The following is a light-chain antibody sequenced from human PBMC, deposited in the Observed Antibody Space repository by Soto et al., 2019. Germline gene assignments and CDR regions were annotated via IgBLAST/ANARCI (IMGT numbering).Light chain of an antibody. Sequence: EIVMTQSPATLSVSRGVRATLSCSASQSVSSNLAWYQQKPGQAPRLLIYGASTRSTGIPASFSGSGSGTEFTLTISSLQSEDFAVYFCQQYNAWSPWITFGHGTRVETK. J-gene: IGKJ5*01. CDR1: QSVSSN. CDR3: QQYNAWSPWIT. V-gene: IGKV3-15*01. CDR2: GAS.